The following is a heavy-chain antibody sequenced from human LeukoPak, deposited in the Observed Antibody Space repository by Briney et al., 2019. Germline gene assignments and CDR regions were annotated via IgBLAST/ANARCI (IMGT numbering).Heavy chain of an antibody. J-gene: IGHJ4*02. CDR1: GYTFTSYA. Sequence: ASVKVSCTASGYTFTSYAMHWVRQAPGQRLEWMGWINAGNGNTKYSQKFQGRVTITRDTSASTAYMELSSLRSEDTVVFFWQKPAYDILTGYYTLDYWGQGTLVTVSS. CDR2: INAGNGNT. D-gene: IGHD3-9*01. CDR3: QKPAYDILTGYYTLDY. V-gene: IGHV1-3*01.